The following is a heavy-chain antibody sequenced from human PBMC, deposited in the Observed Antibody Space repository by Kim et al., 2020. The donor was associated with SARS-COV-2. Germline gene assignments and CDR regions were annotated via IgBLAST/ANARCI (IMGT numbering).Heavy chain of an antibody. V-gene: IGHV3-7*01. J-gene: IGHJ4*02. CDR1: GFIIRTYW. CDR3: MRDSGFS. Sequence: GGSLRLSCVASGFIIRTYWMTWVRQPPGKGLEWVGTIQADGSKAYYADSVKGRFTISRDNAKNSLYLQMNSLRAEDTAVYYCMRDSGFSRVQGTLVIVSS. CDR2: IQADGSKA. D-gene: IGHD3-10*01.